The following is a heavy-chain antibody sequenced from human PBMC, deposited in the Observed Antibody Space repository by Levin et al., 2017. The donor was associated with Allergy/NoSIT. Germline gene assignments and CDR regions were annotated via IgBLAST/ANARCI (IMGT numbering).Heavy chain of an antibody. CDR1: GFFFSNSW. J-gene: IGHJ4*02. D-gene: IGHD2-21*02. CDR2: IKQDGSEK. V-gene: IGHV3-7*01. CDR3: ARLDARCGGDCFLFDY. Sequence: GGSLRLSCAASGFFFSNSWMTWVRQAPGKGLEWVANIKQDGSEKSYVDSVKGRFTISRDNAKNSLYLQMNSLRAEDSAVYFCARLDARCGGDCFLFDYWGQGTLVTVSS.